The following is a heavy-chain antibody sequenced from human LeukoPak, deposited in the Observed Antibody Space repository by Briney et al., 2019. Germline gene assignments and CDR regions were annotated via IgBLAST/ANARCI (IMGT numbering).Heavy chain of an antibody. D-gene: IGHD2-2*01. J-gene: IGHJ6*02. CDR1: GFTFSSYA. CDR3: AKDRGWKPGYCSSTSCFYYYYGMDV. V-gene: IGHV3-23*01. CDR2: ISGSGGST. Sequence: PGGSLRLSCAASGFTFSSYAMSWVRQAPGKGLEWVSAISGSGGSTYYADSVKGRFTISRDNSKNTLYLQMNSLRAEDTAVYYCAKDRGWKPGYCSSTSCFYYYYGMDVWGQGTTVTVSS.